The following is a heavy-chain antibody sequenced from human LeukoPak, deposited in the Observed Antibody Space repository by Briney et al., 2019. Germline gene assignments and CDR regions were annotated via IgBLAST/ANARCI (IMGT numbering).Heavy chain of an antibody. V-gene: IGHV3-30*04. CDR3: TKERGGGGRRINLMVGGYGP. CDR2: TSYHGRDK. CDR1: GFTFSGFA. J-gene: IGHJ5*02. D-gene: IGHD3-22*01. Sequence: GGSLRLSCAGSGFTFSGFAMHWVRQAPGKGLEWVAATSYHGRDKYYADAVSGRFTISRDNSRNTLHLEMNSLRTDDTAVYYCTKERGGGGRRINLMVGGYGPWGQGTQVTVSS.